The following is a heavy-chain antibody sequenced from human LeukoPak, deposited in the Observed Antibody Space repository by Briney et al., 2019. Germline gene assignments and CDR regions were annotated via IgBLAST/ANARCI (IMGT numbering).Heavy chain of an antibody. CDR3: ARVEGTTDY. V-gene: IGHV3-48*03. J-gene: IGHJ4*02. Sequence: GGSLRLSCAASGFTFSSYEMNWVRQAPGKGLEWVSYISYSGSNMYYADSVKGRFTISRDNTKNSLYLQMNSLRAEDTAVYYCARVEGTTDYWGQGTLVTVSS. D-gene: IGHD1-7*01. CDR2: ISYSGSNM. CDR1: GFTFSSYE.